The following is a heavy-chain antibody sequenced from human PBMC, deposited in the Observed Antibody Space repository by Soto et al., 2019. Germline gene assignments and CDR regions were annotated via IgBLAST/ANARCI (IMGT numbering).Heavy chain of an antibody. V-gene: IGHV3-30*03. CDR3: ARDLRVKIFGVALYYCYGMDV. CDR2: ISYDGSNK. D-gene: IGHD3-3*01. J-gene: IGHJ6*02. Sequence: GGSLRLSCAASGFTFSSYSMNWVRQAPGKGLEWVAVISYDGSNKYYADSVKGRFTISRDNSKNTLYLQMNSLRAEDTAVYYCARDLRVKIFGVALYYCYGMDVWGQGTTVTVSS. CDR1: GFTFSSYS.